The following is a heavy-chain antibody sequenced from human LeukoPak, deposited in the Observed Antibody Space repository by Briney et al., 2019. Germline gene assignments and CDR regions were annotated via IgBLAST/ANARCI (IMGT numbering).Heavy chain of an antibody. CDR2: IKQDGSEK. CDR3: ARNPPRAYYDFWSGPGYFDY. Sequence: GGSLRLSCAASGFTFSSYWMSWVRQAPGKGLEWVANIKQDGSEKYYVDSVKGRFTISRDNAKNSLYLQMNSLRAGDTAVYYCARNPPRAYYDFWSGPGYFDYWGQGTLVTVSS. V-gene: IGHV3-7*01. J-gene: IGHJ4*02. D-gene: IGHD3-3*01. CDR1: GFTFSSYW.